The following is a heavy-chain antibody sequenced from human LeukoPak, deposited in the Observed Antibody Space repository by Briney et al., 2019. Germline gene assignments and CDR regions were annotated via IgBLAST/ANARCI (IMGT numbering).Heavy chain of an antibody. Sequence: GGSLRLSCAASGFTFSSYAVSWFPQAPGKGLQWVSGITGSGGSTYYADSVKGRFAISGDNSKNTLYLQMSSLRAEDTAVYYCAKGPNFWLTPIAFDIWGQGTKVTVSS. CDR2: ITGSGGST. CDR1: GFTFSSYA. V-gene: IGHV3-23*01. J-gene: IGHJ3*02. D-gene: IGHD3-3*01. CDR3: AKGPNFWLTPIAFDI.